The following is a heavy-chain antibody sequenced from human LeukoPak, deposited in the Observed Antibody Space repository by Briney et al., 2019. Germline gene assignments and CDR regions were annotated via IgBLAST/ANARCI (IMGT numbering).Heavy chain of an antibody. CDR2: IIPIFGTA. Sequence: KVSCRASGYTFTSFGISWVRQAPGQGLEWMGGIIPIFGTANYAQKFQGRVTITTDESTSTAYMELSSLRSEDTAVYYCARDTRGLDYWGQGTLVTVSS. J-gene: IGHJ4*02. CDR1: GYTFTSFG. CDR3: ARDTRGLDY. V-gene: IGHV1-69*05.